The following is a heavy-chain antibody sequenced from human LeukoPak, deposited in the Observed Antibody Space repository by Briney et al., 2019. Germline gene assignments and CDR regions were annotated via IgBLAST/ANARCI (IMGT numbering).Heavy chain of an antibody. Sequence: GRSLRLSCAASGFTVSNNYMSWVRQAPGKGLEWVSIIYSGGSTFYADSVKGRFTISRDSSKNTLFLQMNSLRAEDTAVYYCARGGSSIWYCDHWGQGTLVTVSS. V-gene: IGHV3-66*01. CDR1: GFTVSNNY. CDR3: ARGGSSIWYCDH. CDR2: IYSGGST. J-gene: IGHJ4*02. D-gene: IGHD6-13*01.